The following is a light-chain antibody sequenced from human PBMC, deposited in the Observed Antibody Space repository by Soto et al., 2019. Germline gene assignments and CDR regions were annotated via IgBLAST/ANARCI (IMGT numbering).Light chain of an antibody. CDR2: DTS. Sequence: EIVLTQSPATLSSSPGERATLSCRASQSVSSYLAWYQQKPGQAPRLLIYDTSNRATCIPAWFSGSGSGTGFSLTISSRWPEYSAVYYCQQRDNWRRTFREGTKVEIK. CDR3: QQRDNWRRT. CDR1: QSVSSY. V-gene: IGKV3-11*01. J-gene: IGKJ1*01.